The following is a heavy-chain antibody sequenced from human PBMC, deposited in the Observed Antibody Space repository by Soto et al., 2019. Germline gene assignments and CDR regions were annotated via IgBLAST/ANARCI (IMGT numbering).Heavy chain of an antibody. CDR1: GFTFRSYA. CDR3: AKGNGAAGGRGAYSYS. V-gene: IGHV3-23*01. CDR2: ITSSGGNT. J-gene: IGHJ4*02. D-gene: IGHD6-13*01. Sequence: QLLESGGGLVQPGGSLRLSCATSGFTFRSYAMSWVRQAPGKGLEWVSTITSSGGNTFYAGSVKGRFTISRDNSKSTLSLQINSLKAEDTAIYYCAKGNGAAGGRGAYSYSWGQGTLVTVSS.